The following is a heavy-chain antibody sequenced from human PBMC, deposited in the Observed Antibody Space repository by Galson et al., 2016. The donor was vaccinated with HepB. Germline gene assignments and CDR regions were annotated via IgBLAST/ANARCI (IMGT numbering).Heavy chain of an antibody. CDR1: GYPFSSFD. V-gene: IGHV1-8*01. D-gene: IGHD5-24*01. CDR3: ARVAGRVVEIDN. J-gene: IGHJ4*02. CDR2: MNTINGKT. Sequence: SVKVSCKASGYPFSSFDINWVRQATGQGLEWMGWMNTINGKTGYAQKFQGRVTMTRDTSITTAYMELTNLTLEDMAIYYCARVAGRVVEIDNWGQGTLVSVSS.